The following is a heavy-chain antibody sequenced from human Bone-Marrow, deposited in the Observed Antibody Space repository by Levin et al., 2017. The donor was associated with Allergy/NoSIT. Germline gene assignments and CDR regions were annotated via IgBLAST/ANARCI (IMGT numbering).Heavy chain of an antibody. CDR1: GYSISSGYY. CDR2: LYHGGST. V-gene: IGHV4-38-2*02. J-gene: IGHJ4*02. CDR3: ARDPVLNADAGVVPTDY. Sequence: KTSETLSLTCTVSGYSISSGYYWGWIRQPPGKGLEWIGSLYHGGSTYYNPSLKSRVTLSIDTSKNQLSLKLGSVTAADTAVYYCARDPVLNADAGVVPTDYRGQGILVTVSS. D-gene: IGHD3-3*01.